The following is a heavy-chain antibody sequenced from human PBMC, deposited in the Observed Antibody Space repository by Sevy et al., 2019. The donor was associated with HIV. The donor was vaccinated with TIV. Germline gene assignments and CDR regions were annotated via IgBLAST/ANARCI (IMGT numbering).Heavy chain of an antibody. Sequence: GGSLRLSCAASGFTFAKYSMSWVRQAPGKGLEWVSIFSFGCVGINYADSVKGRFTISRDDSKNTLFLQMNSLRAEDTATYFCAREGCTQPHDYWGQGTLVTVSS. J-gene: IGHJ4*02. D-gene: IGHD2-8*01. CDR2: FSFGCVGI. V-gene: IGHV3-23*01. CDR3: AREGCTQPHDY. CDR1: GFTFAKYS.